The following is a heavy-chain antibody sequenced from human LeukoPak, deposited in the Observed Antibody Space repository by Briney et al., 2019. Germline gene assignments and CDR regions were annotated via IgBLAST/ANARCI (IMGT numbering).Heavy chain of an antibody. CDR2: FIWNSGRI. J-gene: IGHJ4*02. Sequence: GGSLRLSCAASGVTFDDYAMHWARQAPGKGLEWVSGFIWNSGRIGYADSVKGRFTISRDNAKNSLYLQMDSLRPEDTALYCCVKEKAGSPFFDYWGQGTLVTVSS. CDR1: GVTFDDYA. D-gene: IGHD6-13*01. CDR3: VKEKAGSPFFDY. V-gene: IGHV3-9*01.